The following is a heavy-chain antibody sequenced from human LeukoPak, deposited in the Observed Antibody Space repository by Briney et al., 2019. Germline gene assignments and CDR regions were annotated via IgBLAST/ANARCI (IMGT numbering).Heavy chain of an antibody. CDR1: GFTFSSYW. Sequence: GRSLRLSCAASGFTFSSYWMSWVRQAPGKGLEWVANIKQDGSEKYYVDSVKGRFTISRDNAKNSLYLQMNSLRAEDTAVYYCARAKAYDFWSGYETMYYFDYWGQGTLVTVSS. J-gene: IGHJ4*02. CDR2: IKQDGSEK. V-gene: IGHV3-7*01. CDR3: ARAKAYDFWSGYETMYYFDY. D-gene: IGHD3-3*01.